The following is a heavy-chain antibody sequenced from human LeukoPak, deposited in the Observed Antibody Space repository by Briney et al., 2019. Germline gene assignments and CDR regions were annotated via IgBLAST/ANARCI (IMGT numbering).Heavy chain of an antibody. CDR3: ARTLYIAAAPGGFDY. D-gene: IGHD6-13*01. J-gene: IGHJ4*02. Sequence: ASVKVSCKASGYTFTGYYMHWVRQAPGQGLEWMGIINPSGGSTSYAQKFQGRVTMTRDTSISTAYMELSRLRSDDTAVYYCARTLYIAAAPGGFDYWGQGTLVTVSS. CDR2: INPSGGST. CDR1: GYTFTGYY. V-gene: IGHV1-46*01.